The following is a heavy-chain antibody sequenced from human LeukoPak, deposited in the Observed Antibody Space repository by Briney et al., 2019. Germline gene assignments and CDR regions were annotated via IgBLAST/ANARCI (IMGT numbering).Heavy chain of an antibody. V-gene: IGHV1-69*01. D-gene: IGHD5-12*01. Sequence: SVKVSCKASGGAFSSYAISWVRQAPGQGLEWMGGIIPIFGTANYAQKFQGRVTITADESTSTAYMELSSLRSEDTAVYYCARARDSGAGARVYFQHWGQGTLVTVSS. J-gene: IGHJ1*01. CDR3: ARARDSGAGARVYFQH. CDR2: IIPIFGTA. CDR1: GGAFSSYA.